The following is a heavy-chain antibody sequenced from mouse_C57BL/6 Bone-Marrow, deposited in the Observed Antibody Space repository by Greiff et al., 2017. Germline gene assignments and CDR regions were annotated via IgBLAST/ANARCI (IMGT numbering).Heavy chain of an antibody. CDR3: ARGKVTTVVGEYAMDY. CDR1: GFTFSSYA. CDR2: ISDGGSYT. D-gene: IGHD1-1*01. Sequence: EVQVVESGGGLVKPGGSLKLSCAASGFTFSSYAMSWVRQTPEKRLEWVATISDGGSYTYYPDNVKGRFTISRDNAKNNLYLQMSHLKSEDTAMYYCARGKVTTVVGEYAMDYWGQGTSVTVSS. J-gene: IGHJ4*01. V-gene: IGHV5-4*01.